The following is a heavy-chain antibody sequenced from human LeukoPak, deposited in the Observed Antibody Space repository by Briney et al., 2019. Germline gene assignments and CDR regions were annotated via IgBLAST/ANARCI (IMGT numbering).Heavy chain of an antibody. CDR3: AKSPRRIAAAGPGGSDAFDI. CDR1: GGSISSYY. CDR2: IYTSGST. Sequence: PSETLSLTCTVSGGSISSYYWSWIRQPAGKGLEWIGRIYTSGSTNYNPSLKSRVTMSVDTSKNQFSLKLSSVTAADTAVYYCAKSPRRIAAAGPGGSDAFDIWGQGTMVTVSS. D-gene: IGHD6-13*01. V-gene: IGHV4-4*07. J-gene: IGHJ3*02.